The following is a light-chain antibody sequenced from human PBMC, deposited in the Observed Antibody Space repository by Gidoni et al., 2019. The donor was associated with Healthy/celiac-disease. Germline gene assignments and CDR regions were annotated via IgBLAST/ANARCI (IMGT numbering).Light chain of an antibody. J-gene: IGKJ3*01. CDR2: AAS. CDR1: QGISSY. V-gene: IGKV1-8*01. Sequence: AIRITQSPSSFSASTGDRVTITCRASQGISSYLAWYQQKPGKAPKLLIYAASTLQSGVPSRFSGSGSGTDFTLTISCLQYEDFATYYCQQYYSYPFTFGPGTKVDIK. CDR3: QQYYSYPFT.